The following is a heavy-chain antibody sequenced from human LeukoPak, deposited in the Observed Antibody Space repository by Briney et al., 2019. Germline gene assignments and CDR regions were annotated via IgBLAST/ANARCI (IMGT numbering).Heavy chain of an antibody. D-gene: IGHD2-2*02. CDR3: ARGTQLLYFDAFDI. CDR2: INHSGST. V-gene: IGHV4-34*01. Sequence: SETLSLTCAVYGGSFSGYYWSWIRQPPGKGLEWIGEINHSGSTNYNPSLKSRVTISVDTSKNQFSLKLSSVTAADTAVYYCARGTQLLYFDAFDIWGQGTMVTVSS. CDR1: GGSFSGYY. J-gene: IGHJ3*02.